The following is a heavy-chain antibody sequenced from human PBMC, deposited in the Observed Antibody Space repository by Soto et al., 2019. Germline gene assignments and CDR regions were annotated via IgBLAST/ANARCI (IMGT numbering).Heavy chain of an antibody. J-gene: IGHJ3*02. Sequence: SVKVSCKASGGTFSSYAISWVRQAPGQGLEGRGGIIPIFGTANYAQKFQGRVTITADKSTSTAYMELSSLRSEDTAVYYCARAALGAFDIWGQGTMVTVSS. V-gene: IGHV1-69*06. CDR3: ARAALGAFDI. CDR2: IIPIFGTA. CDR1: GGTFSSYA. D-gene: IGHD3-16*01.